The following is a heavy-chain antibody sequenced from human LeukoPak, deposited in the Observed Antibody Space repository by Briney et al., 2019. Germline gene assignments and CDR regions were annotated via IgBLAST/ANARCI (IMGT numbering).Heavy chain of an antibody. Sequence: SETLSLTCTVSGGSISSSSYYWGWIRQPPGKGLEWFGSIYYSGSTYYNPSLKSRVTISVDTTKNQFSLKLSSVTAADTAVYYCLRGYFYFDYWGQGTLVTVSS. CDR1: GGSISSSSYY. CDR3: LRGYFYFDY. J-gene: IGHJ4*02. D-gene: IGHD2/OR15-2a*01. V-gene: IGHV4-39*01. CDR2: IYYSGST.